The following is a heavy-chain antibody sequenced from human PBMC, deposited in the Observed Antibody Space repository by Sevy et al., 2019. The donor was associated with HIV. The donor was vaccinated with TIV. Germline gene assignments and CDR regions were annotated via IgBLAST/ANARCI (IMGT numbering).Heavy chain of an antibody. V-gene: IGHV1-18*01. D-gene: IGHD2-15*01. CDR1: GYTFRNYR. Sequence: ASVKVSCKTSGYTFRNYRITWVRQAPGQGLQWVGWIRTYNGDTSHAQQLQGRVTMTTETSTSTAYMELRSLRSDDTAVYYCARGGYYIDSWGQGTLVTVSS. CDR2: IRTYNGDT. J-gene: IGHJ4*02. CDR3: ARGGYYIDS.